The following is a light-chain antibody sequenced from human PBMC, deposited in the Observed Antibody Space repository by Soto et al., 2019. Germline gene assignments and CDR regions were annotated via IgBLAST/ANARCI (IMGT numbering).Light chain of an antibody. CDR2: GAS. CDR3: QQYDNWPWT. V-gene: IGKV3-15*01. J-gene: IGKJ1*01. Sequence: EIVMTQSPATLSVSPGGRAILSCRASQTISGTLAWYQQKPGQAPRLLIHGASTRAPGFPARFSGSGSGTDFTLTISSLQSEDFAVYYCQQYDNWPWTFGQGTKVEIK. CDR1: QTISGT.